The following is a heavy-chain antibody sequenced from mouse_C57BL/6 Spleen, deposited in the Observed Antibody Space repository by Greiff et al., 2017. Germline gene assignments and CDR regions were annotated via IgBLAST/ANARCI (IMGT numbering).Heavy chain of an antibody. CDR2: INPNNGGT. V-gene: IGHV1-18*01. Sequence: EVQLQQSGPELVKPGASVKIPCKASGYTFTDYNMDWVKQSHGKSLEWIGDINPNNGGTNYNQKFKGKATLTVDKSSSTAYMELSSLTSEDSAVYYCARAGNFYYGYPAWFAYWGQGTMLTVSA. J-gene: IGHJ3*01. CDR3: ARAGNFYYGYPAWFAY. CDR1: GYTFTDYN. D-gene: IGHD2-2*01.